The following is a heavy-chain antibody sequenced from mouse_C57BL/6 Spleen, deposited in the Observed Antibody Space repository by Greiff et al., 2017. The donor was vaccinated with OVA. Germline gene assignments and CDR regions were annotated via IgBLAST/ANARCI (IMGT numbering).Heavy chain of an antibody. CDR2: ISSGSSTI. Sequence: EVKLMESGGGLVKPGGSLKLSCAASGFTFSDYGMHWVRQAPEKGLEWVAYISSGSSTIYYADTVKGRFTISRDNAKNTLFLQMTSLRSEDTAVDYCARRAAQAGAWFAYWGQGTLVTVSA. CDR1: GFTFSDYG. V-gene: IGHV5-17*01. J-gene: IGHJ3*01. D-gene: IGHD3-2*02. CDR3: ARRAAQAGAWFAY.